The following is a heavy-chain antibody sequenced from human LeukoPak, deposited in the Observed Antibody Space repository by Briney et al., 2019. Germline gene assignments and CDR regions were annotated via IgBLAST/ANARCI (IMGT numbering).Heavy chain of an antibody. D-gene: IGHD6-19*01. Sequence: GGSLRLSCAASGFTFSGYSMNWVRQAPGKGLEWVSSISSSSYIYYADSVKGRFTISRDNAKNSLYLRMNSLRAEDTAVYYCARASGYTSGWYDDAFDIWGQGTMVTVSS. V-gene: IGHV3-21*01. CDR1: GFTFSGYS. CDR3: ARASGYTSGWYDDAFDI. CDR2: ISSSSYI. J-gene: IGHJ3*02.